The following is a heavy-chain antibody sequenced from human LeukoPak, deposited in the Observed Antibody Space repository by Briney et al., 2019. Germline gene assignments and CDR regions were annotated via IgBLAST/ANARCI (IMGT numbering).Heavy chain of an antibody. J-gene: IGHJ5*02. CDR3: ARQPGAGWFDP. V-gene: IGHV5-51*01. D-gene: IGHD3-10*01. Sequence: GESPKISCQASGYSFTSSWIGWARQMPGKGLERMAIINPGNSDTRYSPSFQGQVTISADKSISTDYLQWGSLKASDTAMYYCARQPGAGWFDPWGQGTLVTVSS. CDR1: GYSFTSSW. CDR2: INPGNSDT.